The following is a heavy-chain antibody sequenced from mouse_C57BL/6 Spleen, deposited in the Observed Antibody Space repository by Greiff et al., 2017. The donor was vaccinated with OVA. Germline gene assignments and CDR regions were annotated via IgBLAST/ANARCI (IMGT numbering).Heavy chain of an antibody. CDR1: GYTFTSYW. CDR2: IHPNSGST. D-gene: IGHD1-1*01. V-gene: IGHV1-64*01. CDR3: ARYYGSSYCYFDV. Sequence: QVQLQQPGAELVKPGASVKLSCTASGYTFTSYWMHWVKQRPGQGLEWIGMIHPNSGSTNYNEKFKSKATLTVDKSSSTAYMQLSSLTSEDSAVYYCARYYGSSYCYFDVWGTGTTVTVSS. J-gene: IGHJ1*03.